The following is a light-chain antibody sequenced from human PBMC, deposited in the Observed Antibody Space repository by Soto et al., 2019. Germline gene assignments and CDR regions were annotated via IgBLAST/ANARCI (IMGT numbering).Light chain of an antibody. Sequence: QSALTQPASVSGSPGQSITISCTGTSSDVGGNKYVSWYQQHPGKAPKLMIFEVSNRPSGVSNRFSGSKSGNTASLTISGLQADDEGDYYCSSYITGSTAFDVFGTGTKVTVL. CDR1: SSDVGGNKY. CDR2: EVS. J-gene: IGLJ1*01. V-gene: IGLV2-14*01. CDR3: SSYITGSTAFDV.